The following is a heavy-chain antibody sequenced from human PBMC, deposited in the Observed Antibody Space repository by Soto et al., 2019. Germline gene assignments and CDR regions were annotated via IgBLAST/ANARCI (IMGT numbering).Heavy chain of an antibody. CDR1: GFTFSSYA. CDR3: AKAYSNSWPNDWFDP. Sequence: EVQLLESGGGWLQPGGSLRLSCAASGFTFSSYAMNWVRQAPGKGLEWVSGITGSSAGSYYSDSVKGRFTISRDNSKNTLYLQMNSLRAEDTAEYYCAKAYSNSWPNDWFDPWGQGTLVTVSS. D-gene: IGHD6-13*01. J-gene: IGHJ5*02. V-gene: IGHV3-23*01. CDR2: ITGSSAGS.